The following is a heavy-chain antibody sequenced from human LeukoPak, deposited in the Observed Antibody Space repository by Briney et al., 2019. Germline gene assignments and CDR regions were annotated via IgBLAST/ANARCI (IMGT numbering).Heavy chain of an antibody. J-gene: IGHJ4*02. CDR3: AKGIAVALYYFDY. Sequence: GGSLRLPCAASGFTFSSYAMSWVRQAPGKGLEWVSIISGSGGSTYYADSVKGRFTISRDNSKNTLYLQMNSLRAEDTAVYYCAKGIAVALYYFDYWGQGTLVTVSS. V-gene: IGHV3-23*01. CDR1: GFTFSSYA. CDR2: ISGSGGST. D-gene: IGHD6-19*01.